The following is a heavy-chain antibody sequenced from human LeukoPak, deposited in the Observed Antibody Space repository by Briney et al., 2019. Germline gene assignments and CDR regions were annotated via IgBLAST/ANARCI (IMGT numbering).Heavy chain of an antibody. CDR1: GITFSSYW. D-gene: IGHD4-23*01. Sequence: GGSLRLSCAGSGITFSSYWMHWVRQAPGKGLVWVSRINSDGRSTNYADSVKGRFTISRDNAKNTLYLQMNSLRVEDTAVYYCVRDTVRWYVFDYWGQGALVTVSS. CDR3: VRDTVRWYVFDY. V-gene: IGHV3-74*01. J-gene: IGHJ4*02. CDR2: INSDGRST.